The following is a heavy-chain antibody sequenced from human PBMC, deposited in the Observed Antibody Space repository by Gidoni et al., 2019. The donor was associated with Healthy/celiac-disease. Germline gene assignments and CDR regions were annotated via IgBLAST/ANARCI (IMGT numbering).Heavy chain of an antibody. CDR1: GFTFSSYG. V-gene: IGHV3-30*18. J-gene: IGHJ4*02. CDR2: ISYDGSNK. Sequence: QVQLVESGGGVVQPGRSLRLSCAASGFTFSSYGMHWVRQAPGKGLEWVAVISYDGSNKYYADSVKGRFTISRDNSKNTLYLQMNSLRAEDTAVYYCAKENQRPSYYFDYWGQGTLVTVSS. CDR3: AKENQRPSYYFDY. D-gene: IGHD2-2*01.